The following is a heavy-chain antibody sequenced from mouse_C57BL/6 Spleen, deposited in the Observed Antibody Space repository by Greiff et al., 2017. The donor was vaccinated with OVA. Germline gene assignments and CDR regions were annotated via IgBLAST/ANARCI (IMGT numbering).Heavy chain of an antibody. Sequence: QVQLQQPGAELVMPGASVKLSCKASGYTFTSYWMNWVKQRPGQGLEWIGDIDPSDSCTNYNQKFKGKSTLTVDKSSSTAYMQLSSLTSEDSAVYYCARCRYGNYEGYWGQGTTLTGSS. CDR2: IDPSDSCT. V-gene: IGHV1-69*01. D-gene: IGHD2-1*01. CDR1: GYTFTSYW. J-gene: IGHJ2*01. CDR3: ARCRYGNYEGY.